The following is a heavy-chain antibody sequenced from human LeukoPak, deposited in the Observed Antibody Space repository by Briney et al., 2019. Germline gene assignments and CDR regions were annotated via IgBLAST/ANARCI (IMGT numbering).Heavy chain of an antibody. CDR1: GHSFTVDY. V-gene: IGHV1-2*02. J-gene: IGHJ5*02. CDR3: AITTGRGTTTAYWFDP. CDR2: ISPDSGGT. D-gene: IGHD1-7*01. Sequence: GASVTVSFNASGHSFTVDYLHWVRQTAGQGRGWMGWISPDSGGTSYAQKFQGRVTITRDTSTSTGYMDRRGRTFDDTAVYYCAITTGRGTTTAYWFDPSGQATLVTVSS.